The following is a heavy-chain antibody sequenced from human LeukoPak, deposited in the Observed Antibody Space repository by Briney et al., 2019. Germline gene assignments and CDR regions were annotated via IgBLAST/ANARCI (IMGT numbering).Heavy chain of an antibody. CDR1: GASISNYY. Sequence: SETLSLTCTVSGASISNYYCSWIRQPPGKGLEWIGYIHYTGSTNYNPSLKSRVTISVDTSKNQFSLKLRSVTAADTAVYYCARDWAGYSSGWYGNWFDPWGQGTLVTVSS. CDR3: ARDWAGYSSGWYGNWFDP. D-gene: IGHD6-19*01. J-gene: IGHJ5*02. CDR2: IHYTGST. V-gene: IGHV4-59*01.